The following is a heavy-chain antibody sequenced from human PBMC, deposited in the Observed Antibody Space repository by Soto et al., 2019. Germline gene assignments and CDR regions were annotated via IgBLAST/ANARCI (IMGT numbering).Heavy chain of an antibody. V-gene: IGHV4-31*03. CDR1: GGSISSGGYY. CDR2: IYYSGSP. J-gene: IGHJ4*02. CDR3: ARSAILVVPAAMDFDY. Sequence: QVQLQESGPGLVKPSQTLSLTCTVTVSGGSISSGGYYWSWIRQHPAKGLEWIGYIYYSGSPSYNPSLKSRVTISVDTSKNQFSLKLSSVTAADTAVYYCARSAILVVPAAMDFDYWGQGTLVTVSS. D-gene: IGHD2-2*01.